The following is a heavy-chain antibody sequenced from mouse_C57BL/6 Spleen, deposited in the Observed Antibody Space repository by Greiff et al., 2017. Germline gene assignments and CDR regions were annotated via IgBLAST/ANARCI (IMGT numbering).Heavy chain of an antibody. D-gene: IGHD2-4*01. CDR3: AREDYDWFAY. CDR2: IYPGSGNT. CDR1: GYTFTDYY. V-gene: IGHV1-76*01. Sequence: VQLQQSGAELVRPGASVKLSCKASGYTFTDYYINWVKQRPGQGLEWIARIYPGSGNTYYNEKFKGKATLTAEKSSSNAYMQLSSLTSADSAVYFCAREDYDWFAYWCQGTLVTVSA. J-gene: IGHJ3*01.